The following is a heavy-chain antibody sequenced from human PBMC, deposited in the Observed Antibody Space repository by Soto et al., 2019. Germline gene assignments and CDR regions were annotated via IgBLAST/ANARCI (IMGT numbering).Heavy chain of an antibody. J-gene: IGHJ6*02. CDR2: IYYSGST. CDR3: ARHVPYCSDTSHCAYGMDV. V-gene: IGHV4-59*08. D-gene: IGHD2-2*01. CDR1: GGSISSYY. Sequence: QVQLQESGPGLVKPSETLSLTCTVSGGSISSYYWSWIRQPPGKGLEWIGHIYYSGSTNYNPSLKSRVPISVDTSKNLFSLKLSSVTAADTAVYYCARHVPYCSDTSHCAYGMDVWGQGTTVTVSS.